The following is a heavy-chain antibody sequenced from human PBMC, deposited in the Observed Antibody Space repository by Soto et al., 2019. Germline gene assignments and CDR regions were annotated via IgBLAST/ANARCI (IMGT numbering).Heavy chain of an antibody. CDR3: ARDRGGSAWPYFDY. D-gene: IGHD6-19*01. Sequence: SETLSLTCTVSGDSISSDYWSWIRQPPGKGLEWIGYIYYSGSTKYNPSLQSRVTISLDTSKNQFSLKLSSVSAADTAVYYCARDRGGSAWPYFDYWGQGTLVTVSS. CDR2: IYYSGST. J-gene: IGHJ4*02. CDR1: GDSISSDY. V-gene: IGHV4-59*01.